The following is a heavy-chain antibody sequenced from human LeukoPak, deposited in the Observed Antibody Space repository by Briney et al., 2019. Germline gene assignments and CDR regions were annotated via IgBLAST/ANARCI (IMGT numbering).Heavy chain of an antibody. CDR3: AREDYGDYFDY. V-gene: IGHV3-74*01. CDR1: GFTCSSYW. Sequence: AGSLRFSCSASGFTCSSYWMHWVRPAPGNGLVWVSRINSDESNTSYADSVKGRFTISRSNAKSSLYLQMNSLSAEDAAVYYCAREDYGDYFDYWGQGTLVTVSS. D-gene: IGHD4-17*01. CDR2: INSDESNT. J-gene: IGHJ4*02.